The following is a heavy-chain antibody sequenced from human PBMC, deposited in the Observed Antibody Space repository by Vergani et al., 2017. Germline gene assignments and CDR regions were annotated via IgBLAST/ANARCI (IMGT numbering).Heavy chain of an antibody. CDR1: GYTFTSYY. CDR3: ARVGYXSSWYLGDYYYYYYMDV. CDR2: INPSGGST. D-gene: IGHD6-13*01. J-gene: IGHJ6*03. V-gene: IGHV1-46*03. Sequence: QVQLVQSGAEVKKPGASVKVSCKASGYTFTSYYMHWVRQAPGQGLEWMGIINPSGGSTSYAQKFQGRVTMTRDTSTSTVYMELSSLRSEDTAVYYCARVGYXSSWYLGDYYYYYYMDVWGKGTTVTVSS.